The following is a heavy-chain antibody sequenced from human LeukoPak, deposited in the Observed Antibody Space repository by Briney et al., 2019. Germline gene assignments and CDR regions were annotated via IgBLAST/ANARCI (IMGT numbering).Heavy chain of an antibody. CDR2: IWSDGINE. Sequence: PGRSLRLSCAASGFTFSNYGMHWVRQAPGKGLEWVAAIWSDGINEYYADSVKGRFTISRDNSKNTLYLQMNSLRAEDTAGYYCARGLGGGTSYVDYWGKEPWSPSPQ. CDR1: GFTFSNYG. D-gene: IGHD3-16*01. CDR3: ARGLGGGTSYVDY. V-gene: IGHV3-33*01. J-gene: IGHJ4*01.